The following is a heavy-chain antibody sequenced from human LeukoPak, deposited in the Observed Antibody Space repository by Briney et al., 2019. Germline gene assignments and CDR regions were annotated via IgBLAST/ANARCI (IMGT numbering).Heavy chain of an antibody. CDR2: INPSGGST. D-gene: IGHD4-11*01. Sequence: ASVKVSCKASGYTFTSYYMHWVRQAPGQGLEWMGIINPSGGSTSYAQKFQGRVTMTRDTSTSTAYMELRSLRSDDTAVYYCARGGVSLGPLTTDAFDIWGQGTMVTVSS. CDR3: ARGGVSLGPLTTDAFDI. V-gene: IGHV1-46*01. CDR1: GYTFTSYY. J-gene: IGHJ3*02.